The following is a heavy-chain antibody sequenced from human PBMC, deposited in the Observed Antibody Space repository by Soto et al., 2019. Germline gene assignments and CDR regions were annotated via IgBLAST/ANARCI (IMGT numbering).Heavy chain of an antibody. CDR2: ISYSGST. D-gene: IGHD1-26*01. V-gene: IGHV4-61*08. Sequence: NPSETLSLTCTVSDGSISSGENFWNWIRQSPGKGLEWIGYISYSGSTNYNPSLKSLATISVDTSKNQFSLKLSSVTAADTAVYYCARVLSGTSLFDYWGQGTLVTVSS. J-gene: IGHJ4*02. CDR3: ARVLSGTSLFDY. CDR1: DGSISSGENF.